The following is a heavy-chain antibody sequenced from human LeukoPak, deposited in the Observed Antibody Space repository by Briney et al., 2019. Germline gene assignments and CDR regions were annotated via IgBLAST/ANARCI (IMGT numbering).Heavy chain of an antibody. V-gene: IGHV3-33*01. CDR1: GFTFSSYG. J-gene: IGHJ4*02. Sequence: PGGSLRLSCAASGFTFSSYGMPWVRQAPGKGLEWVAVMWYDGSNKYYADSVKGRFTISRDNSKNTLYLQMNSLRAEDTAVYYCARDSDLRNWGQGTLVTVSS. CDR2: MWYDGSNK. D-gene: IGHD3-10*01. CDR3: ARDSDLRN.